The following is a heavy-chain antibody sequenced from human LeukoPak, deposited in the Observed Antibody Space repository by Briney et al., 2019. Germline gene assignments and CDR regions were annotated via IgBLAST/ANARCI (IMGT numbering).Heavy chain of an antibody. CDR2: VHSSGGVI. CDR3: AGSSHQRNWFDP. J-gene: IGHJ5*02. D-gene: IGHD1-26*01. V-gene: IGHV1-46*01. CDR1: GYTFTSDY. Sequence: ASVKVSCKASGYTFTSDYMNWVRQAPGQGLEWMGIVHSSGGVIKYAQEFQDRLTVTRDTSASTIYMELSSLRSEDTAVYYCAGSSHQRNWFDPWGQGTLVIVSS.